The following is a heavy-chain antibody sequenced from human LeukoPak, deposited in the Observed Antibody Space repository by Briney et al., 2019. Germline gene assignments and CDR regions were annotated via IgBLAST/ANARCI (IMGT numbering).Heavy chain of an antibody. J-gene: IGHJ4*02. D-gene: IGHD3-22*01. CDR2: IDPSDSYT. Sequence: GESLKISCKGSGYSFTSYWISWVRQMPGKGLEWMGRIDPSDSYTNYSPSFQGHVTISADKSISTAYLQWSSLKASDTAMYYCARTTSDYYDSSGYPLFDYWGQGTLVTVSS. CDR1: GYSFTSYW. CDR3: ARTTSDYYDSSGYPLFDY. V-gene: IGHV5-10-1*01.